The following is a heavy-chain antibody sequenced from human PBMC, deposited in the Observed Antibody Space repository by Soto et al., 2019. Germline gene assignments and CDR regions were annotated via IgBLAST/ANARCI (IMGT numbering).Heavy chain of an antibody. CDR2: IKEDGSEK. J-gene: IGHJ5*02. CDR1: GFTFSSYW. Sequence: EVQLVESGGGLVQPGGSLRLSCTASGFTFSSYWMNWVRQAPGKGLEWVGSIKEDGSEKFYVDSVKGRFTISRDNAENSLYLDMNSLRVEDTAIYFCARDFGGPWGQGTLVTVSS. V-gene: IGHV3-7*05. D-gene: IGHD1-26*01. CDR3: ARDFGGP.